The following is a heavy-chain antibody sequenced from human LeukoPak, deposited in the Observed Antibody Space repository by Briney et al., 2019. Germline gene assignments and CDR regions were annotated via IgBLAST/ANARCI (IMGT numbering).Heavy chain of an antibody. Sequence: SETLSLTCTVSGGSISNYYWSWIRQPPGKGLEWIGYIYYSGSTNYNPSLKSRVTISVDTSKNQFSLKLSSVTAADTAVYYCASSYDSSGYYYVTSDAFDVWGQGTMVTVSS. V-gene: IGHV4-59*08. CDR1: GGSISNYY. J-gene: IGHJ3*01. CDR2: IYYSGST. D-gene: IGHD3-22*01. CDR3: ASSYDSSGYYYVTSDAFDV.